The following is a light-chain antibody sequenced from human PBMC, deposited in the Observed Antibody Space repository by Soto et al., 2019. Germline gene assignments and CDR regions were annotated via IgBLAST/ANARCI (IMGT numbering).Light chain of an antibody. CDR1: SSDVGGYKF. V-gene: IGLV2-14*01. CDR3: SSYTSTSTL. CDR2: NVT. J-gene: IGLJ1*01. Sequence: QSVLTQPASVSGSPGQSITISCTGTSSDVGGYKFFSCYHLHPATAPKLVIYNVTNRPSGVSNRFSGSKSGNTASLTISGLQAEDEADYFCSSYTSTSTLFGTGTKLTVL.